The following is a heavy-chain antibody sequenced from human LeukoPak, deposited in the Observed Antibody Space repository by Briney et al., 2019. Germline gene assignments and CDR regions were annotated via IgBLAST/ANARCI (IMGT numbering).Heavy chain of an antibody. Sequence: SETLSLTRTVSGGSISSYYWSWIRQPPGKGLEWIGYIYYSGSTNYNPSLKSRVTISVDTSKNQFSLKLSSVTAADTAVYYCARHDRLRFDYWGQGTLVTVSS. V-gene: IGHV4-59*08. CDR3: ARHDRLRFDY. D-gene: IGHD4-17*01. CDR2: IYYSGST. CDR1: GGSISSYY. J-gene: IGHJ4*02.